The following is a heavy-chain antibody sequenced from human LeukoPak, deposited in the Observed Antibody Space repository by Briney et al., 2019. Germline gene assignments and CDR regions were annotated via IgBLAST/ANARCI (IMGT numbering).Heavy chain of an antibody. CDR2: IYHSGST. D-gene: IGHD1-26*01. CDR1: GGSISSGGYY. J-gene: IGHJ5*02. Sequence: SETLSLTCTVSGGSISSGGYYWSWIRQPPGKGLEWIGYIYHSGSTYYNPSLKSRVTISVDRSKNQFSLKLSSVTAADTAVYYCARGYSGSYSVASGQFDPWGQGTLVTVSS. V-gene: IGHV4-30-2*01. CDR3: ARGYSGSYSVASGQFDP.